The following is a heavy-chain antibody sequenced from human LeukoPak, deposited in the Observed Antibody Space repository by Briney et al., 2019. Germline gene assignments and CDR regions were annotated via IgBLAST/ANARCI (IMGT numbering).Heavy chain of an antibody. J-gene: IGHJ6*02. V-gene: IGHV3-23*01. CDR3: ARYCRGGSCFLNYYGMDV. Sequence: PGQSLRLSCAASGFTFSIYAMTCVRQAARKGLEWVSATSGNSRDTHYIDSVKGRFTISRDNSKNTLYLQMNSLRADDTAVYYCARYCRGGSCFLNYYGMDVWGQGTTVTVSS. D-gene: IGHD2-15*01. CDR2: TSGNSRDT. CDR1: GFTFSIYA.